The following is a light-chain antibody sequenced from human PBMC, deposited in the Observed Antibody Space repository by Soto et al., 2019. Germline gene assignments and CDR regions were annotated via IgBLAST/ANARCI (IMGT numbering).Light chain of an antibody. Sequence: DIQLTQSPSTLSASVGDRVTITCRASRSNINWLAWYQQKSGKGPKLLIYKASNLQTGVPSRFSGSGYGTEFTLTISSLQPDDVATYYCQQYSDHWTFGQGTKVEIK. J-gene: IGKJ1*01. V-gene: IGKV1-5*03. CDR3: QQYSDHWT. CDR1: RSNINW. CDR2: KAS.